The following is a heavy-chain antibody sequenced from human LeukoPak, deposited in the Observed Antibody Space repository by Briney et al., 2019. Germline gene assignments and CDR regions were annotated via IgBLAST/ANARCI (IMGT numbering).Heavy chain of an antibody. CDR2: IYPGDSDV. CDR1: GYVFTSFW. J-gene: IGHJ5*02. CDR3: ARHLRYCSNGVCISNYFDP. Sequence: GESLKISFKVSGYVFTSFWIGWVRQMPGKGLGWMGNIYPGDSDVKYSPSFQGHVTISADKSITTAYLQWSSPKASDTAMYYCARHLRYCSNGVCISNYFDPWGQGTLVTVSS. D-gene: IGHD2-8*01. V-gene: IGHV5-51*01.